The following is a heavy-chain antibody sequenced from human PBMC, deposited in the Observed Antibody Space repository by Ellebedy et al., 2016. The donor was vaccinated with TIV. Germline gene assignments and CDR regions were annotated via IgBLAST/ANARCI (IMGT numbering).Heavy chain of an antibody. J-gene: IGHJ4*02. CDR1: VGTFSNYA. CDR3: ARVKGYCSTASCLYFDY. Sequence: AASVKVSCKASVGTFSNYAISWVRQAPGQGLEWMGGILPIFGTAKFAQKFQGRVTLTADESTSTAYMELSSLKSEDTAVYYCARVKGYCSTASCLYFDYWGQGTLVTVSS. CDR2: ILPIFGTA. V-gene: IGHV1-69*13. D-gene: IGHD2-2*01.